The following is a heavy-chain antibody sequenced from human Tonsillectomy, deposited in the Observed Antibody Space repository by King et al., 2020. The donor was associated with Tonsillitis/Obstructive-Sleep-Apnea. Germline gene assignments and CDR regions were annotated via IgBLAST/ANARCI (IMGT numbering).Heavy chain of an antibody. D-gene: IGHD4-11*01. V-gene: IGHV4-39*01. CDR3: ARHIDYTKHYYYRMDV. Sequence: LQLQESGPGLVKPSETLSLTCTVSGGSVSSSDYYWGWVRQPPGKGLEWIGTIYYSGTTYYNPSLKSRVTISVDTSKNQFSLKLSSVTAADTAVYYCARHIDYTKHYYYRMDVWGKGTTVTVSS. CDR2: IYYSGTT. CDR1: GGSVSSSDYY. J-gene: IGHJ6*04.